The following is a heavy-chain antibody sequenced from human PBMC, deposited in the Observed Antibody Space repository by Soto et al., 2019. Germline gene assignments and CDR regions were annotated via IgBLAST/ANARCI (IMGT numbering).Heavy chain of an antibody. J-gene: IGHJ4*02. D-gene: IGHD5-18*01. CDR3: VRSKGGYSYGTPFDY. CDR1: GFTFDDYA. CDR2: ISWTSGNI. V-gene: IGHV3-9*01. Sequence: EVQLEESGGALVQPGRSLRLSCAASGFTFDDYAMHWVRQVLGKGLEWVSSISWTSGNIGYADSVKGRFTTSRDNTKNSLYLQMNSLRPEDTAVYYCVRSKGGYSYGTPFDYWGQGTLVTVSS.